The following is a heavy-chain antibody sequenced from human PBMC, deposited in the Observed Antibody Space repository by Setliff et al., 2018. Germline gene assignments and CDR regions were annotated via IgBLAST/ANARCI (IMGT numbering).Heavy chain of an antibody. D-gene: IGHD6-19*01. CDR2: FYHSGSM. CDR3: ARGNSRSSVWYVVPHFDY. CDR1: GGSISSSY. V-gene: IGHV4-4*09. Sequence: SETLSLTCTVSGGSISSSYWSWIRQPPGKGLEWIGYFYHSGSMNYNPSLKGRVTMSVDTSNNQLSLKLTSVSAADTAVYYCARGNSRSSVWYVVPHFDYWGQGTLVTVSS. J-gene: IGHJ4*02.